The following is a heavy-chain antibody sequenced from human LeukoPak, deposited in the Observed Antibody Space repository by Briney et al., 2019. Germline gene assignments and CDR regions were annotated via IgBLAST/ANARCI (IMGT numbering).Heavy chain of an antibody. J-gene: IGHJ4*02. CDR3: AKGFEAAAGRGSSGY. D-gene: IGHD6-13*01. Sequence: GGSLRLSCAASGFTFSSYGMHWVRQAPGKGLEWVAVISYDGSNKYYADSVKGRFTISRDNSKNTLYLQMNSLRAEDTAVYYCAKGFEAAAGRGSSGYWGQGTLVTVSS. V-gene: IGHV3-30*18. CDR2: ISYDGSNK. CDR1: GFTFSSYG.